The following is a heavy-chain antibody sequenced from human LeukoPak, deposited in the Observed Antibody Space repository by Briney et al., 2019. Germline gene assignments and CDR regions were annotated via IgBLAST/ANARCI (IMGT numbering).Heavy chain of an antibody. D-gene: IGHD6-13*01. V-gene: IGHV4-59*01. CDR1: GGSISSYY. J-gene: IGHJ4*02. CDR2: IYYSGST. Sequence: SETLSLTCTVSGGSISSYYWSCIRQPPGKGLEWIGYIYYSGSTNYNPSLKSRVTISVDTSKHQFSLKLSSVTAADTAVYYCAREVRIAAAGANYFDYWGQGTLVTVSS. CDR3: AREVRIAAAGANYFDY.